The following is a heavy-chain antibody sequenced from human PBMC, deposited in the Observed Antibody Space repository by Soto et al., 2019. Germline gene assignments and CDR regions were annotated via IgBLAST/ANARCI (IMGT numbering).Heavy chain of an antibody. Sequence: SETLSLTCAVYGGSFSAYYWSWIRQPPGKGLEWIGEVNHSGSTNYKPSLKSRFTISVDTSKNQFSLKLSSVTAADTAVYYCASWVLRYFDWSIGYWGQGTLVTVSS. D-gene: IGHD3-9*01. CDR1: GGSFSAYY. J-gene: IGHJ4*02. CDR2: VNHSGST. CDR3: ASWVLRYFDWSIGY. V-gene: IGHV4-34*01.